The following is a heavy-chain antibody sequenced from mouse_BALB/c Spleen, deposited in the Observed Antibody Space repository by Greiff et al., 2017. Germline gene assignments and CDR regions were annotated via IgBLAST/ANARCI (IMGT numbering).Heavy chain of an antibody. CDR3: ARHGSTMITYYFDY. D-gene: IGHD2-4*01. J-gene: IGHJ2*01. Sequence: EVMLVDSGGDLVKPGGSLKLSCAVSGFTFSSYGMSWVRQTPDKRLEWVATISSGGSYTYYPDSVKGRFTISRDNAKNTLYLQMSSLKSEDTAMYYCARHGSTMITYYFDYWGQGTTLTVSS. CDR2: ISSGGSYT. CDR1: GFTFSSYG. V-gene: IGHV5-6*02.